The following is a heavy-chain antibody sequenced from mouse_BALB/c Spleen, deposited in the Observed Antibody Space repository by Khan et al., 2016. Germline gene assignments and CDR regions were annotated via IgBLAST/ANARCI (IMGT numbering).Heavy chain of an antibody. CDR3: ARTENGYRFAY. CDR2: ILPGSGST. D-gene: IGHD2-2*01. V-gene: IGHV1-9*01. Sequence: QVQLKQSGAELMKPGASVKISCKATGYTFSSYWIEWVKQRPGHGLEWIGEILPGSGSTNYNEKFKGKATFTADTSSNTAYMQLSSLTAADSAVYYCARTENGYRFAYWCQGTLVTVSA. J-gene: IGHJ3*01. CDR1: GYTFSSYW.